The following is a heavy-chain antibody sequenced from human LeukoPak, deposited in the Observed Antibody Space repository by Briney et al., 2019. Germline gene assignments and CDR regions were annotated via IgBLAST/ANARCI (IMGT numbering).Heavy chain of an antibody. D-gene: IGHD2-15*01. CDR2: IYSGGAT. J-gene: IGHJ4*02. CDR1: GITVNTNY. V-gene: IGHV3-53*05. Sequence: PGGSLRLSCAASGITVNTNYMSWVRQAPGEGLEWVSIIYSGGATFYADSVKGRFTISRDNSKNSLFLEMNNLRTEDTGLYSCIKEKKGSRFTAFDFWGQGTLVTVSS. CDR3: IKEKKGSRFTAFDF.